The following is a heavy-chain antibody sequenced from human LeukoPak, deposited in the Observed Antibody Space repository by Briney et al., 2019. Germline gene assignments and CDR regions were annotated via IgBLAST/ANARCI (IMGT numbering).Heavy chain of an antibody. V-gene: IGHV4-39*01. Sequence: SETLSLTCAVSGGSISSSGYSWAWIRQPPGKGLEWIGNIHNSESTYYNPSLKSRATISVDTSKNQFSLKLSSVTAADTALYYCARQVTFGYAYAYYFDYWGQGSLVTVSS. CDR2: IHNSEST. CDR3: ARQVTFGYAYAYYFDY. CDR1: GGSISSSGYS. J-gene: IGHJ4*02. D-gene: IGHD5-18*01.